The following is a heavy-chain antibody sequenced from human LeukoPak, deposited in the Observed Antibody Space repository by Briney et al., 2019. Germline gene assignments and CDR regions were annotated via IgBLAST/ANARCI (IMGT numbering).Heavy chain of an antibody. CDR2: IYYSGST. J-gene: IGHJ4*02. Sequence: SETLSLTCTVSGGSISSSSYYWGWIRQPPGKGLEWIGSIYYSGSTYYNPSLKSRVTISVDTSKNQFSLKLSSVTAADTAVYYCARQVGATSPLGYWGQGTLVTVSS. D-gene: IGHD1-26*01. CDR1: GGSISSSSYY. CDR3: ARQVGATSPLGY. V-gene: IGHV4-39*01.